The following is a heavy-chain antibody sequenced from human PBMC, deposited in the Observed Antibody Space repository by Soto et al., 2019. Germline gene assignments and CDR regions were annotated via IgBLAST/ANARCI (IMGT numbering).Heavy chain of an antibody. Sequence: QVHLVESGGGVVQPGGSLRLSCAASGFTFSSYAMHWVRHAPGKGLEWLAIIWYDGNHKDYADSVKGRFIIFRDNSKNTVYLQIKSLAAEDTAVYYCARDQTAMVTVLEYWGQGTLVTVSS. CDR2: IWYDGNHK. CDR1: GFTFSSYA. CDR3: ARDQTAMVTVLEY. V-gene: IGHV3-33*01. J-gene: IGHJ4*02. D-gene: IGHD5-18*01.